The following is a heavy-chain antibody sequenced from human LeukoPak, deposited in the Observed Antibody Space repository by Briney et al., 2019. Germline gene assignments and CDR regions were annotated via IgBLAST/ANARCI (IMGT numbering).Heavy chain of an antibody. CDR3: AKTRNTVVPAAIPWFDP. CDR1: GFTFSSYG. CDR2: IRYDGSNK. D-gene: IGHD2-2*02. Sequence: PGGSLRLSCAVSGFTFSSYGMHWVRQAPGKGLEWVAFIRYDGSNKYYADSVKGRFTISRDNSKNTLYLQMNSLRAEDTAVYYCAKTRNTVVPAAIPWFDPWGQGTLVTVSS. J-gene: IGHJ5*02. V-gene: IGHV3-30*02.